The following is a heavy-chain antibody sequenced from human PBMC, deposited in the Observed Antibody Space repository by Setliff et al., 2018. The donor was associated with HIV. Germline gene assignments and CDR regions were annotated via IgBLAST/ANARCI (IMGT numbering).Heavy chain of an antibody. CDR3: ARGEFYCGTDCYWSSFDY. V-gene: IGHV4-4*08. CDR2: IYTSGST. CDR1: GGSMSTYY. J-gene: IGHJ4*02. D-gene: IGHD2-21*02. Sequence: SETLSLTCTVSGGSMSTYYWSWIRQPPGKGLEWIGYIYTSGSTNYNPSLRSRVTISVDTSKNHFSLRPSSVTAADTAVYYCARGEFYCGTDCYWSSFDYWGQGILGTVSS.